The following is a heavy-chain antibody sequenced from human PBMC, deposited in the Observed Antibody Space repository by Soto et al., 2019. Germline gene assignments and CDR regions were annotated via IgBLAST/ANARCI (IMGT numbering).Heavy chain of an antibody. CDR2: ISYDGSNK. CDR1: GFTFSSYG. J-gene: IGHJ4*02. CDR3: ARVFPYSYGEEMYYFDY. D-gene: IGHD5-18*01. V-gene: IGHV3-30*03. Sequence: GGSLRLSCAASGFTFSSYGMHWVRQAPGKGLEWVAVISYDGSNKYYADSVKGRFTISRDNSKNTLYLQMNSLRAEDTAVYYCARVFPYSYGEEMYYFDYWGQGTLVTVSS.